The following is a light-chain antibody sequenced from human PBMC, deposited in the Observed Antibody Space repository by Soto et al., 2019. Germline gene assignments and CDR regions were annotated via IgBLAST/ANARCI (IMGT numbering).Light chain of an antibody. CDR3: QQYGTSPLYT. CDR1: QSGSSNY. CDR2: SAS. Sequence: EIVLTQSPGTLSLSPGERATLSCRASQSGSSNYLAWYQQKPGQAPRLLIYSASIRATGVPARFSGSGSGTDFTLTISRLEPDDFAVYYCQQYGTSPLYTFGQGTKVEIK. J-gene: IGKJ2*01. V-gene: IGKV3-20*01.